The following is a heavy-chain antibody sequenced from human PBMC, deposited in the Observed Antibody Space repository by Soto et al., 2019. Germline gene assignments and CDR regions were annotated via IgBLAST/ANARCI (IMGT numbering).Heavy chain of an antibody. CDR3: ARHYYYDSRYYYPTNTQLPPEY. V-gene: IGHV5-51*01. CDR2: IYPGDSDI. J-gene: IGHJ4*02. Sequence: GESLKISCKGSGYSFTSYWIAWVRQVPGKGLELMGVIYPGDSDIRYSPSFQGQVTISADKSISTAYLQWSSLKASDSAMYFCARHYYYDSRYYYPTNTQLPPEYWGQGPRVSVSS. CDR1: GYSFTSYW. D-gene: IGHD3-22*01.